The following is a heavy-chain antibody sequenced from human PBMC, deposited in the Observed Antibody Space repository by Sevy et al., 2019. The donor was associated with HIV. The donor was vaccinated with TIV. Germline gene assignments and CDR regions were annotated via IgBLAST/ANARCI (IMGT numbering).Heavy chain of an antibody. V-gene: IGHV3-30*18. D-gene: IGHD6-19*01. CDR2: VSYDGSNK. CDR3: AKEIGSSGGDLYYSGMDV. CDR1: GFIFTTYG. J-gene: IGHJ6*02. Sequence: GGSLRLSCAASGFIFTTYGMHWVRQAPGKGLEWVAIVSYDGSNKFYAYSVKGGFTISGDNSKNTLYLQMNSLRTEDTAVYYCAKEIGSSGGDLYYSGMDVWGQGTTVTVSS.